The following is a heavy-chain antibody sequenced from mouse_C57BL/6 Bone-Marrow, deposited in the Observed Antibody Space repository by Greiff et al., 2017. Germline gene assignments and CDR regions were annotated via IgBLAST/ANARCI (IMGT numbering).Heavy chain of an antibody. J-gene: IGHJ1*03. V-gene: IGHV1-55*01. CDR3: ATYDGYHWYFDV. D-gene: IGHD2-3*01. CDR2: IYPGSGST. Sequence: VQLQQPGAELVKPGASVKMSCKASGYTFTSYWITWVKQRPGQGLEWIGDIYPGSGSTNYNEKFKSKATLTVDTSSSTAYMQLSSLTSEDSAVDYCATYDGYHWYFDVWGTGTTVTVSS. CDR1: GYTFTSYW.